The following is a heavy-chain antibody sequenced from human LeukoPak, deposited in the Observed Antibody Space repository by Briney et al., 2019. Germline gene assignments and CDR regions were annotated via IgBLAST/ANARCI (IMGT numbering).Heavy chain of an antibody. CDR3: AKGFLYYDFWSAQFDY. Sequence: GGSLRLSCAASGFTFSDYYMSWVRQAPGKGLEWVSAISGSGGSTYYADSVKGRFTISRDNSKNTLYLQMNSLRAEDTAVYYCAKGFLYYDFWSAQFDYWGQGTLVTVSS. J-gene: IGHJ4*02. CDR2: ISGSGGST. CDR1: GFTFSDYY. D-gene: IGHD3-3*01. V-gene: IGHV3-23*01.